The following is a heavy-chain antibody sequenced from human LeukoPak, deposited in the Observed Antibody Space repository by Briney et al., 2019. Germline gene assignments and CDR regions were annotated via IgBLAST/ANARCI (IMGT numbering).Heavy chain of an antibody. CDR1: GYSITSCW. J-gene: IGHJ6*02. V-gene: IGHV5-51*01. D-gene: IGHD4-11*01. Sequence: GEVLKISWNGSGYSITSCWIGGGRPTPGEGVGWVGIIYSGNSDTTYSPPFQGPVTTSPDKSITTPYLQWSSLNASDTAIYYCARVLIGGNYGGFYGLDVWGQGTTVIVSS. CDR2: IYSGNSDT. CDR3: ARVLIGGNYGGFYGLDV.